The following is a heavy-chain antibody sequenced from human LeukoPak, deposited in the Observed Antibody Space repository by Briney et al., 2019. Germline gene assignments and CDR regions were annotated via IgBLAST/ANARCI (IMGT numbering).Heavy chain of an antibody. D-gene: IGHD1-1*01. V-gene: IGHV1-2*02. CDR2: INPNSGDT. CDR1: GYTFTAYY. Sequence: ASVKVPCKASGYTFTAYYMHWVRQAPGQGLEWMGWINPNSGDTNLAQKFQGRVTMTRDSSISTAYMEVSRLRSDDTAVYYCASGGSLDNWYVGYFDYWGQGTLVTVSS. J-gene: IGHJ4*02. CDR3: ASGGSLDNWYVGYFDY.